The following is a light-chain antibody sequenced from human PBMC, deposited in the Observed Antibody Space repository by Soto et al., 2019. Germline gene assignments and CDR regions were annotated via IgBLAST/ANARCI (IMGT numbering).Light chain of an antibody. CDR2: GNS. V-gene: IGLV1-40*01. Sequence: QPVLTQPPSVSGAPGQRVTISCTGSSSNIGAGYDVHWYQQLPGTAPKVVIYGNSNRPSGVPDRFSGSKSGTSASLAITGLQAEDEADYYCQSYDSSLSVVFGGGTKVTVL. J-gene: IGLJ2*01. CDR1: SSNIGAGYD. CDR3: QSYDSSLSVV.